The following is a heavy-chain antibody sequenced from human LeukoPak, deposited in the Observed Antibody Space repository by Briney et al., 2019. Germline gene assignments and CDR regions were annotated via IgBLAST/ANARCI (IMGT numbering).Heavy chain of an antibody. Sequence: SETLSLTCAVYGGSFSGYYWSWIRQPPGKGLEWIGEINHSGSTNYNPSLKSRVTISVDTSKNQFSLKLSSVTAADTAVYYCASMIAAAGNGYWGQGTLVTVSS. J-gene: IGHJ4*02. CDR3: ASMIAAAGNGY. CDR2: INHSGST. CDR1: GGSFSGYY. D-gene: IGHD6-13*01. V-gene: IGHV4-34*01.